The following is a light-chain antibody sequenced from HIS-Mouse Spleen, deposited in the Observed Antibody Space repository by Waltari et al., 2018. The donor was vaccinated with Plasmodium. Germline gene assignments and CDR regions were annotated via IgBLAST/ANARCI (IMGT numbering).Light chain of an antibody. V-gene: IGLV3-10*01. Sequence: SYELTQPPSVSVSPGQTARITCSGDALPKKYAYWYQQKSGQAPVRVIYEDSKRPSGIPGRLSGTSSGTMATLTIRGAQVEDEADYYCYSTDSSGTHRVFGGGTKLTVL. CDR2: EDS. CDR1: ALPKKY. J-gene: IGLJ3*02. CDR3: YSTDSSGTHRV.